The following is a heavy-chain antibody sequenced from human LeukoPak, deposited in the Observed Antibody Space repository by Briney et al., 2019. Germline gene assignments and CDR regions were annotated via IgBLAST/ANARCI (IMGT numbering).Heavy chain of an antibody. Sequence: GGSLRLSCAASAFTFSSYNMNWVRQAPGNGLEWVSGISGSGDTTYYADSVKGRFTISRDNSKNTVYLQMNSLRAEDTAVYYCAKDDGWLQYNYWGQGTLVTVSS. V-gene: IGHV3-23*01. J-gene: IGHJ4*02. CDR3: AKDDGWLQYNY. CDR2: ISGSGDTT. CDR1: AFTFSSYN. D-gene: IGHD5-24*01.